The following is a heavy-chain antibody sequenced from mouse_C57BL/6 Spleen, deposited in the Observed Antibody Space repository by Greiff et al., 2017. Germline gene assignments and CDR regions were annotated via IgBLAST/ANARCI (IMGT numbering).Heavy chain of an antibody. CDR2: INPSTGGT. J-gene: IGHJ4*01. CDR1: GYSFTGYY. CDR3: ARRDYDYEGGQGMDY. V-gene: IGHV1-42*01. Sequence: VQLQQSGPELVKPGASVKISCKASGYSFTGYYMNWVKQSPEKSLEWIGEINPSTGGTTYNQKFKAKATLTVDKSSSTAYMQLKSLTSEDSAVYYCARRDYDYEGGQGMDYWGQGTSVTVSS. D-gene: IGHD2-4*01.